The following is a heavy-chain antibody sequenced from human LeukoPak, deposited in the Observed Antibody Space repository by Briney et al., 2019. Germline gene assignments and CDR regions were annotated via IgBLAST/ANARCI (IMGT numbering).Heavy chain of an antibody. V-gene: IGHV4-34*01. Sequence: PSETLSLTCAVYGGSPSGYHWSWIRQPPGKGLEWLGEINHSGRTNYNPSLKSRVSISADMSRKQISLKLSSVTAADTAVYFCACFRIEVAGRYYYYAMDVWGQGTTVTVSS. CDR2: INHSGRT. J-gene: IGHJ6*02. CDR3: ACFRIEVAGRYYYYAMDV. D-gene: IGHD6-19*01. CDR1: GGSPSGYH.